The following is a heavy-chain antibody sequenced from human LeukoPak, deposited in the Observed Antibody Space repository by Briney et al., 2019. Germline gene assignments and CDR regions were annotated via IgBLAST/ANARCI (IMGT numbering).Heavy chain of an antibody. D-gene: IGHD2-2*01. V-gene: IGHV3-30-3*01. CDR3: AREDIVIVPAPRPYHYYGMDV. CDR1: GFTFSSYA. Sequence: PGRSLRLSCAASGFTFSSYAMHWVRQAPGKGLEWVAVISYDGSNKYYADSVKGRFTISRDNSKNTLYLQMNSLRAEDTAVYYCAREDIVIVPAPRPYHYYGMDVWGQGTTVTVSS. CDR2: ISYDGSNK. J-gene: IGHJ6*02.